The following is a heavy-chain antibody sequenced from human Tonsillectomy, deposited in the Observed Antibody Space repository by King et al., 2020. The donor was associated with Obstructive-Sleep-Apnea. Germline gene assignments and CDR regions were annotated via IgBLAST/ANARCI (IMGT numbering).Heavy chain of an antibody. CDR3: AKGEWSSRSIDY. D-gene: IGHD6-13*01. CDR2: ISWNERDK. V-gene: IGHV3-30*18. Sequence: VQLVESGGGVVQPGTSLRLSCAASGFSFSTRDIHWVRQAPGQGLEWVAIISWNERDKYFADSVKGLFTISRDNSKNTVYLEMNGLRAEDTAAYYCAKGEWSSRSIDYWGQGTLVTVSS. J-gene: IGHJ4*02. CDR1: GFSFSTRD.